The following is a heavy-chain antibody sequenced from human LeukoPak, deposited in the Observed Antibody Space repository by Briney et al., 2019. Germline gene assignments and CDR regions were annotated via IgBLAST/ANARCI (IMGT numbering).Heavy chain of an antibody. J-gene: IGHJ5*02. V-gene: IGHV4-4*02. Sequence: PSGTLSLTCAVSGGSISSSNWWSWVRQPPGKGLEWIGEIYHSGSTNYNPSLKSRVTISVDKSKNQFSLKLSSVTAADTAVYYCARVSKMVGATWSWFDPWGQGTLVTVSS. CDR1: GGSISSSNW. CDR2: IYHSGST. D-gene: IGHD1-26*01. CDR3: ARVSKMVGATWSWFDP.